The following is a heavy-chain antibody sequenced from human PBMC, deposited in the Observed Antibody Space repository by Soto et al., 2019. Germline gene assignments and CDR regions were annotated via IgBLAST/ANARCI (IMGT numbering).Heavy chain of an antibody. Sequence: SETLSLTCTVSGGSISSYYCSWIRQPAGKGLEWMGRSYTSGSTSYNSSLKSRVTMSVDTSKNQFSLKLSSVTAAAAAVYYCAGFQQLAYYFDYWGQGTLVTVSS. CDR2: SYTSGST. V-gene: IGHV4-4*07. D-gene: IGHD6-13*01. CDR3: AGFQQLAYYFDY. CDR1: GGSISSYY. J-gene: IGHJ4*02.